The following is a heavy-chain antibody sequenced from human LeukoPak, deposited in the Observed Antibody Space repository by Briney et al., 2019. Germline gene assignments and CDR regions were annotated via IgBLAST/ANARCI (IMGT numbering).Heavy chain of an antibody. D-gene: IGHD3-9*01. CDR2: ISGSGGST. Sequence: PGGSLRLSCVASGFIISGNYMSWVRQAPGQGLEWVSAISGSGGSTYYADSVKGRFTISRDNSKNTLYLQMNSLRAEDTAVYYCAKDPLRYDILTGGAFDIWGQGTMVTVSS. CDR1: GFIISGNY. J-gene: IGHJ3*02. V-gene: IGHV3-23*01. CDR3: AKDPLRYDILTGGAFDI.